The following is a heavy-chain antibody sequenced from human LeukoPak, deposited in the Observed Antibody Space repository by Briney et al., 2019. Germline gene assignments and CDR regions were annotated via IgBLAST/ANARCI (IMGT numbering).Heavy chain of an antibody. J-gene: IGHJ4*02. D-gene: IGHD2-21*01. CDR3: AKAPVTSCRGAYCYPFDY. CDR1: GFTFSSYA. CDR2: ISGSGGNT. Sequence: GGSLRLSCAASGFTFSSYAMSWVRQAPGKGLEWVSAISGSGGNTYYADSVRGRFTISRDSSKNTLYLQMNSLRAEDAAVYYCAKAPVTSCRGAYCYPFDYWGQGTLVTVSS. V-gene: IGHV3-23*01.